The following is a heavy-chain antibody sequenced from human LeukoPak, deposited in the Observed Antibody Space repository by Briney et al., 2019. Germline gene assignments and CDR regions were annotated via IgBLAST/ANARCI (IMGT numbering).Heavy chain of an antibody. D-gene: IGHD1-1*01. J-gene: IGHJ4*02. CDR2: IYTSGST. CDR1: GGSISSYY. Sequence: SETLSLTCTVSGGSISSYYWSWIRQPAGKGLEWIGRIYTSGSTNYNPSLKSRVTISVDTSKNQFSLKLTSVTAADTAVYYCARLRQLGIFDYWGQGTLVTVSS. CDR3: ARLRQLGIFDY. V-gene: IGHV4-4*07.